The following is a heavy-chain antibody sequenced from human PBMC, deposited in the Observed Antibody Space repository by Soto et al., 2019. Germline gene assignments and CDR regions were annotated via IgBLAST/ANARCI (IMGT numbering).Heavy chain of an antibody. D-gene: IGHD2-15*01. V-gene: IGHV5-51*01. CDR1: GYTFTIYW. Sequence: PGESLKISCQVSGYTFTIYWIGWVRQMPGKGLEWMGIIYPSDSDTRYSPSFQGQVTISADQSINTAYLQWDGLKASDIAIYYCARSANPVAHHFDLWGQGAPVTVSS. CDR2: IYPSDSDT. CDR3: ARSANPVAHHFDL. J-gene: IGHJ4*02.